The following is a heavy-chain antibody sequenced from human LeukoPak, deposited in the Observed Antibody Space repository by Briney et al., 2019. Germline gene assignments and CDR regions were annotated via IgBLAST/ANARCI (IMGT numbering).Heavy chain of an antibody. Sequence: SETLSLTCTVSGASISSLYWRWLRQPPGKGLEWIGDFSYSGNTNYNPSLKSRVTISVDTSKNQFSLKLTSVTAADTAVYYCARAGGVHDTPMDLDYWGQGTLVTVSS. CDR1: GASISSLY. D-gene: IGHD5-18*01. V-gene: IGHV4-59*11. CDR3: ARAGGVHDTPMDLDY. J-gene: IGHJ4*02. CDR2: FSYSGNT.